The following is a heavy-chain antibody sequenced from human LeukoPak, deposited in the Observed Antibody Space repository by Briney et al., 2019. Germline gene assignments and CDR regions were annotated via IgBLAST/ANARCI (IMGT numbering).Heavy chain of an antibody. J-gene: IGHJ4*02. CDR3: ARHLSGVTGYTYGRGIDY. CDR1: GFTFSSYW. V-gene: IGHV3-7*01. D-gene: IGHD5-18*01. Sequence: GGSLRLSCAASGFTFSSYWMSWVRQAPGKGLKWVANIKKDGSEKYSVDSVKGRFTISRDNAKTSLYLQMNTLRAEDTAVYYCARHLSGVTGYTYGRGIDYWGQGTLVTVSS. CDR2: IKKDGSEK.